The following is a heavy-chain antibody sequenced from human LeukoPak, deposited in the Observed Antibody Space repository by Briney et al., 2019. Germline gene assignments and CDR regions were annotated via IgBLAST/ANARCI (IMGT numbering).Heavy chain of an antibody. Sequence: GESLKISCKGSGYSFTSYWIGWVRQMPGKGLEWVGIIYPGDSDTRYSPSFQGPVTISADKSISTAYLQWSSLKASDTAMYYCARRQFYYYDSSGSFDYWGQGTLVTVSS. CDR3: ARRQFYYYDSSGSFDY. D-gene: IGHD3-22*01. J-gene: IGHJ4*02. CDR1: GYSFTSYW. V-gene: IGHV5-51*01. CDR2: IYPGDSDT.